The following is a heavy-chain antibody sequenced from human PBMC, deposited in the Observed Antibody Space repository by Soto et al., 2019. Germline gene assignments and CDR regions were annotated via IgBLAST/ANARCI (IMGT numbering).Heavy chain of an antibody. CDR2: ISYDGSNK. CDR3: ASPARDSYYYYGMDV. J-gene: IGHJ6*02. CDR1: GFTFSSYA. D-gene: IGHD3-10*01. Sequence: LRLSCAASGFTFSSYAMHWVRQAPGKGLEWVAVISYDGSNKYYADSVKGRFTISRDNSKNTLYLQMNSLRAEDTAVYYCASPARDSYYYYGMDVWGQGTTVTSP. V-gene: IGHV3-30-3*01.